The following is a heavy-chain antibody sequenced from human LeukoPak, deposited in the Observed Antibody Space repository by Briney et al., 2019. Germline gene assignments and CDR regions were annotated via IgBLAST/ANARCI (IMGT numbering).Heavy chain of an antibody. D-gene: IGHD3-22*01. V-gene: IGHV4-39*07. CDR2: IYYSGST. CDR1: GGSISSSSYY. Sequence: SETLSLTCTVSGGSISSSSYYWGWIRQPPGKGLEWIGSIYYSGSTYYNPSLKSRVTISVDTSKNQFSLKLSSVTAADTAMYYCVRSSDFALNTWGQGTMVIVSS. CDR3: VRSSDFALNT. J-gene: IGHJ3*02.